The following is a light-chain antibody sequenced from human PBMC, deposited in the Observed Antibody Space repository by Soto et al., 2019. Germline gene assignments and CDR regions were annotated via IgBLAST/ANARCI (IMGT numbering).Light chain of an antibody. Sequence: EIVLTQSPGTLSLSPGERATLSCRASQSVSSIYLAWYQQKPGQAPSLLIYDASNRATGIPARFSGSGSGTNFTLTISSLEPEDFAVYYCQQRSNWPPITYGQGTRLEIK. J-gene: IGKJ5*01. V-gene: IGKV3-11*01. CDR2: DAS. CDR3: QQRSNWPPIT. CDR1: QSVSSIY.